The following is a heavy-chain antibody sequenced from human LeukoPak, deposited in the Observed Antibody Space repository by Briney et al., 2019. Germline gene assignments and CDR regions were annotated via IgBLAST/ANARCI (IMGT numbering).Heavy chain of an antibody. J-gene: IGHJ5*02. Sequence: GESLKIFCRGSGYSFTSYWIGWVRQMPGKGLEWMGIIYSGDSDTRYSPSFQGRATISAEKSISTAYLQWSSLKASGPAMYYCARHDPYCGGDCCLGLAAWFDPWGQGTLVTVSS. CDR1: GYSFTSYW. CDR2: IYSGDSDT. D-gene: IGHD2-21*01. V-gene: IGHV5-51*01. CDR3: ARHDPYCGGDCCLGLAAWFDP.